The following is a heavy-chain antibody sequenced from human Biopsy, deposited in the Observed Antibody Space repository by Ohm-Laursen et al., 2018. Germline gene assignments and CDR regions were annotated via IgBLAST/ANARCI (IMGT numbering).Heavy chain of an antibody. CDR1: GESFNGYY. CDR2: INHSGRT. CDR3: VRGVDYYDPYHYYALDV. V-gene: IGHV4-34*01. Sequence: TLSLTWPVYGESFNGYYWSWIRQTPGKGLEWIGEINHSGRTNYNPSLKSRVTISVDTSKNQLSLKVRSVTAADTAVYYCVRGVDYYDPYHYYALDVWGQGTTVTVSS. J-gene: IGHJ6*02. D-gene: IGHD3-22*01.